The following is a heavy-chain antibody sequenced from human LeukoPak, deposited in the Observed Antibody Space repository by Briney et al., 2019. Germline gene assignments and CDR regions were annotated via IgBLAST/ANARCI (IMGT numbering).Heavy chain of an antibody. CDR2: ISSSSSYI. J-gene: IGHJ4*02. D-gene: IGHD4-23*01. CDR1: GFTFSSYS. V-gene: IGHV3-21*01. CDR3: ARVTDYGGNSRAFDY. Sequence: GGSLRLSCAASGFTFSSYSMNWVRQAPGKGLEWVSSISSSSSYIYYADSVKGRFTISRDNAKNSLYLQMNSLRAEDTAVYYCARVTDYGGNSRAFDYWGQGTLVTVSS.